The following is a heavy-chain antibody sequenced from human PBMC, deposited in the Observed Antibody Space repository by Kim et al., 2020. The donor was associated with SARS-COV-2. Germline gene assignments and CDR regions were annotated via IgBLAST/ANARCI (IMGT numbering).Heavy chain of an antibody. D-gene: IGHD6-19*01. V-gene: IGHV4-39*07. CDR2: IYYSGST. Sequence: SETLSLTFTVSGGSISSSSYYWGWIRQPPGKGLEWIGSIYYSGSTYYNPSLKSRVTISVDTSKNQFSLKLSSVTAADTAVYYCALIAVADPAPHDYWGQGTLVTVSS. CDR1: GGSISSSSYY. J-gene: IGHJ4*02. CDR3: ALIAVADPAPHDY.